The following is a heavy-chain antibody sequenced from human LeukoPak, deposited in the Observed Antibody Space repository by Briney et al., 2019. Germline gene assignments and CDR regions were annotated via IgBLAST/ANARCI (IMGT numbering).Heavy chain of an antibody. V-gene: IGHV1-2*02. Sequence: VASVKVSCKASGYTFTSYYMHWVRQAPGQGLEWMGWINPNSGGTNYAQKFQGRVTMTRDTSISTAYMELSRLRSDDTAVYYCARALGYGGNNDAFDIWGQGTMVTVSS. J-gene: IGHJ3*02. CDR1: GYTFTSYY. CDR3: ARALGYGGNNDAFDI. CDR2: INPNSGGT. D-gene: IGHD4-23*01.